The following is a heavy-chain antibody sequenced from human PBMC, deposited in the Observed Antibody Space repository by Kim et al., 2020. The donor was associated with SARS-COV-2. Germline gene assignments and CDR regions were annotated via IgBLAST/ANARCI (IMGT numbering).Heavy chain of an antibody. Sequence: SETLSLTCTVFGGSFSNTTYYWGWIRQPPGKGLEWIGGIYYTGSTYYNPSLKSRVTISVDTSKSQFSLELSSMTAADTAVYYCARLLRVGYIYSHQFYVYYRGKGATVTVAS. D-gene: IGHD5-18*01. CDR2: IYYTGST. V-gene: IGHV4-39*01. J-gene: IGHJ4*02. CDR1: GGSFSNTTYY. CDR3: ARLLRVGYIYSHQFYVYY.